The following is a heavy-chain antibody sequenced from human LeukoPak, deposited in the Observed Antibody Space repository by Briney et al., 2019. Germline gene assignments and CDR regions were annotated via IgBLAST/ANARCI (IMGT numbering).Heavy chain of an antibody. D-gene: IGHD5-24*01. V-gene: IGHV4-59*01. CDR1: GGSISSYY. Sequence: SETLSLTCTVSGGSISSYYWSWIRQPPGKGLEWIGYIYYSGSTNYNPSLKSRVTISVDTSKNQFSLKLSSVTAADTAVYYCARVGRYGYNLEYFDYWGQGTLDTVSS. CDR3: ARVGRYGYNLEYFDY. CDR2: IYYSGST. J-gene: IGHJ4*02.